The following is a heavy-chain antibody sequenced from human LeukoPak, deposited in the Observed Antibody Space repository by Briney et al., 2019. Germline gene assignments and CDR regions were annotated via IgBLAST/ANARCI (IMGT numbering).Heavy chain of an antibody. CDR1: GGSIRSSSYY. CDR2: IYYSGST. J-gene: IGHJ3*02. V-gene: IGHV4-61*05. D-gene: IGHD6-19*01. CDR3: ARPVAGTVDAFDI. Sequence: SETLSLTCTVSGGSIRSSSYYWGWIRQPPGKGLEWIGYIYYSGSTNYNPSLKSRVTISVNTSKNQFSLKLSSVTAADTAVFYCARPVAGTVDAFDIWGQGTMVTVSS.